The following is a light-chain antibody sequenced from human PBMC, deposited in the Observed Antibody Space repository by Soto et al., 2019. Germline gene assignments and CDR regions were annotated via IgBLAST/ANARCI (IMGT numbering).Light chain of an antibody. V-gene: IGLV1-40*01. CDR3: QSYDTSLSGSKV. CDR1: SSNIGTGYL. J-gene: IGLJ2*01. CDR2: DNT. Sequence: QSVLTQPPSVSGAPGKRVTISGSGSSSNIGTGYLVHWYQQVPGTAPKLLIYDNTNRPSGVPDRFSGSKSGTSASLAITGLQAEDEADYFCQSYDTSLSGSKVFGGGTKLTVL.